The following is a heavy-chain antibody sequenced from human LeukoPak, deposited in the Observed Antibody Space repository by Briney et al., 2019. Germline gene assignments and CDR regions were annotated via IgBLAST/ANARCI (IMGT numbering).Heavy chain of an antibody. D-gene: IGHD2-15*01. Sequence: PSETLSLTCTVSGGSISTYSWTWIRQPPGKGLEWIGRINASGSTNYNPSLKSRVTMSVDTSKNQFSLNLSFVTAADTAVYYCARVYCRGGSCYGGVDYWGQGSLVTVSS. V-gene: IGHV4-4*07. CDR3: ARVYCRGGSCYGGVDY. CDR1: GGSISTYS. J-gene: IGHJ4*02. CDR2: INASGST.